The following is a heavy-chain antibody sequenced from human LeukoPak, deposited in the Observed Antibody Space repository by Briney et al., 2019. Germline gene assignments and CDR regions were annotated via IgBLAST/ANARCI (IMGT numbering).Heavy chain of an antibody. D-gene: IGHD6-13*01. CDR1: GGSISSYY. V-gene: IGHV4-59*08. J-gene: IGHJ5*02. CDR3: ARLGGAAAGTRWFDP. Sequence: SETLSLTCTVSGGSISSYYWSWIRQPPGKGLEWIGYIYYSGSTNYNPSLKSRVTISLDTSKNQFSLKLNSVTAADTAVYYCARLGGAAAGTRWFDPWGQGTLVTVSS. CDR2: IYYSGST.